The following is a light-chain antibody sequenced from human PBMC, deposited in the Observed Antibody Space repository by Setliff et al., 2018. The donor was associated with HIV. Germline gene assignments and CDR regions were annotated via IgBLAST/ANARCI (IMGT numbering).Light chain of an antibody. CDR3: SSYTSSSTPYV. J-gene: IGLJ1*01. CDR2: EVS. V-gene: IGLV2-14*01. CDR1: SSDVNGYNY. Sequence: QSALTQRASVSGSPGQSITISCTGTSSDVNGYNYVSWYQQHPGKAPKLMIYEVSNRPSGVSNRFSGSKSGNTASLTISGLQAEDEAGYYCSSYTSSSTPYVFGTGTKVTVL.